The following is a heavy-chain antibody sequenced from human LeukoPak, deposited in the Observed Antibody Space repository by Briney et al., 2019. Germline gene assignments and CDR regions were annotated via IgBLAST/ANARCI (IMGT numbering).Heavy chain of an antibody. V-gene: IGHV3-23*01. CDR3: ARVRSGTSPNYDFWSGYYTGHYYYYYMDV. Sequence: PGGSLRLSCAASGFTFSSYAMSWVRQAPGKGLEWVSAISGSGGSTYYADSVKGRFTISRDNSKNTLYLQMNSLRAEDTAVYYCARVRSGTSPNYDFWSGYYTGHYYYYYMDVWGKGTTVTVSS. D-gene: IGHD3-3*01. J-gene: IGHJ6*03. CDR1: GFTFSSYA. CDR2: ISGSGGST.